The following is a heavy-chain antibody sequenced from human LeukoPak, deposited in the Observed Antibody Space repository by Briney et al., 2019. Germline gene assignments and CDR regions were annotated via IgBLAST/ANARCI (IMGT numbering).Heavy chain of an antibody. V-gene: IGHV3-30*04. CDR3: AREWLMTPYFDY. Sequence: GGSLRLSCAASGFTFSSYAMHWVRQAPGKGLEWVAVISYDGSNKYYADSVKGRFTISRDNSKNTLYLQMNSLRAEDTAVYYCAREWLMTPYFDYWGQGTLVTVSS. CDR2: ISYDGSNK. D-gene: IGHD5-24*01. J-gene: IGHJ4*02. CDR1: GFTFSSYA.